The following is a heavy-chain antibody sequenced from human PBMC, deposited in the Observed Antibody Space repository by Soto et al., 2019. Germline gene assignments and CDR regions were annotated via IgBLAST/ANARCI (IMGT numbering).Heavy chain of an antibody. Sequence: SETLSLTCAVYGGSFSGYDLSWIRQHLGKGLEWIGEINHSGSTNYNPSLKSRVTISVDTSKNQFSLKLSSVTAADTAVYYCARDKYYDFWSGYYHFDYWGQGTLVTVSS. D-gene: IGHD3-3*01. CDR3: ARDKYYDFWSGYYHFDY. J-gene: IGHJ4*02. CDR1: GGSFSGYD. V-gene: IGHV4-34*01. CDR2: INHSGST.